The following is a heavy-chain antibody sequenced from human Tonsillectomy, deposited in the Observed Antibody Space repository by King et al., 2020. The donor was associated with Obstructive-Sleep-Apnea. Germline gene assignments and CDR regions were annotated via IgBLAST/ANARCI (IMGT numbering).Heavy chain of an antibody. CDR1: VGSISSYY. CDR3: ARHLNRSWYFDY. D-gene: IGHD6-13*01. Sequence: QLQESGPGLVKSSETLSLTCTVSVGSISSYYWSWIRQPPGKGLEWIGYIYYSGSTNYNPSLKSRVTISVDTSKNQFSLKLGSVTAADTAVYYCARHLNRSWYFDYWGQGTLVTVSS. J-gene: IGHJ4*02. CDR2: IYYSGST. V-gene: IGHV4-59*08.